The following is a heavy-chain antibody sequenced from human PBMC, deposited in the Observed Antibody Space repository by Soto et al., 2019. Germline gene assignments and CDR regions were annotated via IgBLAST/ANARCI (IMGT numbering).Heavy chain of an antibody. V-gene: IGHV4-59*01. CDR3: GRDLSSIAAL. CDR1: GGSISSYY. J-gene: IGHJ4*02. CDR2: IYYSGST. Sequence: PSETLSLTCTVSGGSISSYYWSWIRQPPGKGLEWIGYIYYSGSTNYNPSLKSRVTISVDTSKNQFSLKLSSVTAADTAVYYCGRDLSSIAALWGQGTLVTVSS. D-gene: IGHD6-6*01.